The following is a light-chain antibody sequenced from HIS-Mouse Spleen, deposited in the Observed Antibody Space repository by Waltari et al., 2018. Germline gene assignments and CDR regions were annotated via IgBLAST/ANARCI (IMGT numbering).Light chain of an antibody. V-gene: IGLV1-51*01. J-gene: IGLJ2*01. CDR2: DNN. CDR1: SPNLGNNY. Sequence: QSVLTQPPSVSAAPGQKVTISCSGSSPNLGNNYVPWYQQLPGTAPKLLIYDNNKRPSGIPDRFSGSKSGTSATLGITGLQTGDEADYYCGTWDSSLSAVVFGGGTKLTVL. CDR3: GTWDSSLSAVV.